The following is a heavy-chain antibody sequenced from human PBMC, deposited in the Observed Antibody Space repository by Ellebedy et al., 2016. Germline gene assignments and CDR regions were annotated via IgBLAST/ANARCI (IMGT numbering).Heavy chain of an antibody. CDR1: GFTFSRFD. V-gene: IGHV3-30*18. Sequence: GESLKISCAASGFTFSRFDIHWVRQAQGKGLEWVAAISNDGNDENYGASVKGRFSISRDNSKIRVYLQMNSLRLEDTAVYYCAQVHSPDFYNNYGMDVWGQGTTVTVSS. J-gene: IGHJ6*02. CDR2: ISNDGNDE. D-gene: IGHD1-14*01. CDR3: AQVHSPDFYNNYGMDV.